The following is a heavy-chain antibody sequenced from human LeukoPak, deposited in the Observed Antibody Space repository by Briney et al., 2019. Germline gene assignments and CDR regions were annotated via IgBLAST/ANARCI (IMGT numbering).Heavy chain of an antibody. Sequence: SETLSLTCAVYGGSFSGYYWSWIRQPPGKGLEWIGEINHSGSTNYNPSPKSRVTISVDTSKNQFSLKLSSVTAADTAVYYCAGSAGYSSGWYSFGYYGMDVWGQGTTVTVSS. CDR1: GGSFSGYY. V-gene: IGHV4-34*01. D-gene: IGHD6-19*01. CDR2: INHSGST. CDR3: AGSAGYSSGWYSFGYYGMDV. J-gene: IGHJ6*02.